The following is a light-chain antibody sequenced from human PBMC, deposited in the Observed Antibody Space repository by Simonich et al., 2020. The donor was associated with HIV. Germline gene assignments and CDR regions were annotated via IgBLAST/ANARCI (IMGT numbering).Light chain of an antibody. CDR3: QQSYSTPWT. Sequence: DIQMTQSPSSLSASVGDRVTITCRARQSISSYLNWYPQKPGKAPKVLIYAASSLQSGVPSRFSGSGSGTDFTLTISSLQPEDFATYYCQQSYSTPWTFGQGTKVEIK. CDR2: AAS. V-gene: IGKV1-39*01. CDR1: QSISSY. J-gene: IGKJ1*01.